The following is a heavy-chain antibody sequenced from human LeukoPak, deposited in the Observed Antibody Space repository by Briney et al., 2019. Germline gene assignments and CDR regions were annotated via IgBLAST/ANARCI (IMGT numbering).Heavy chain of an antibody. CDR3: ASQTHFDWFHQPRCYFDY. J-gene: IGHJ4*02. D-gene: IGHD3-9*01. V-gene: IGHV3-30*02. CDR1: GFTFSSYG. CDR2: IRYDGSNK. Sequence: GGSLRLSCAASGFTFSSYGMHWVRQAPGKGLEWVAFIRYDGSNKYYADCVKGRFTISRDNSKNTLYLQMNSLRAEDTAVYYCASQTHFDWFHQPRCYFDYWGQGTLVTVSS.